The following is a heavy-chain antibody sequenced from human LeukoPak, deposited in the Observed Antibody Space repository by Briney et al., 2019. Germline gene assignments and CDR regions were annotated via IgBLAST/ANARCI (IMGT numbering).Heavy chain of an antibody. CDR3: AREVGSSWVPDAFDI. V-gene: IGHV3-30*02. Sequence: PGGSLRLSCAVSAFTFSNYAMHWVRQAPGKGLEWVAFIRYDGSNKYYADSVKGRFTISRDNSKNTLYLQMNSLRAEDTAVYYCAREVGSSWVPDAFDIWGQGTMVTVSS. CDR2: IRYDGSNK. CDR1: AFTFSNYA. D-gene: IGHD6-13*01. J-gene: IGHJ3*02.